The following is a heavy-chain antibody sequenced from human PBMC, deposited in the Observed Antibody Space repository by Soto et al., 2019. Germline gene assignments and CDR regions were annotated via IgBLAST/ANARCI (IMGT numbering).Heavy chain of an antibody. CDR3: AREGERIIVVPAAMRDDAFDI. J-gene: IGHJ3*02. CDR1: GGMFSRYT. V-gene: IGHV1-69*08. CDR2: IVPLLGKV. Sequence: QFQLMQSGAEVQKPGSSVRVSCQASGGMFSRYTIGWVRQAPGQGLEWMGRIVPLLGKVYIAQKFQGRLTITTDKSTRTASMELSSLNSDDTAVYYCAREGERIIVVPAAMRDDAFDIWGQGTLVTVSS. D-gene: IGHD2-2*01.